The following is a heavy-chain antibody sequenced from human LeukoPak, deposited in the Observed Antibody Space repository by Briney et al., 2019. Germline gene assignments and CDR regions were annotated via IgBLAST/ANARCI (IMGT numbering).Heavy chain of an antibody. V-gene: IGHV4-31*03. Sequence: PSETLSLTCTVSGYSISSGGYYWSWIRQHPGKGLEWIGYIYYSGSTYYNPSLKSRVTISVDTSKNQFSLKLSSVTAADTAVYYCARDRAYYSSSSFGYFDYWGQGTLVTVSS. CDR1: GYSISSGGYY. D-gene: IGHD6-6*01. CDR2: IYYSGST. CDR3: ARDRAYYSSSSFGYFDY. J-gene: IGHJ4*02.